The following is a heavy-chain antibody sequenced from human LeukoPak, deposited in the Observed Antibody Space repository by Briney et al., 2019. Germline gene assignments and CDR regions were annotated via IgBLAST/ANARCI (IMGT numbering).Heavy chain of an antibody. V-gene: IGHV4-61*02. CDR1: GGSVTSDSHY. CDR2: IYSIGSD. Sequence: PSETLSLTCSVFGGSVTSDSHYWSWIRQPAGKGLEWIGRIYSIGSDNYDPSLKSRVTISVDTSKNQFSLKLNSVTAADTAVYYCARAYSPLDYFDYWGQGTLVTVSS. CDR3: ARAYSPLDYFDY. D-gene: IGHD5-12*01. J-gene: IGHJ4*02.